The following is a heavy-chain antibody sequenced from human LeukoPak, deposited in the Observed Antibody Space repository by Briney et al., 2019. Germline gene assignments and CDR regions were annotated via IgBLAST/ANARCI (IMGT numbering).Heavy chain of an antibody. J-gene: IGHJ4*02. CDR2: INPNSGGT. Sequence: ASVKVSCKASGYILAGYYMHWVRQAPGQGLEWMGWINPNSGGTDYAQKFQGRVIMTTDTSISTVYMEVSRLRSDDTAVYYCARVGTRLGIFGYWGQGSQVTVSS. V-gene: IGHV1-2*02. CDR3: ARVGTRLGIFGY. CDR1: GYILAGYY. D-gene: IGHD7-27*01.